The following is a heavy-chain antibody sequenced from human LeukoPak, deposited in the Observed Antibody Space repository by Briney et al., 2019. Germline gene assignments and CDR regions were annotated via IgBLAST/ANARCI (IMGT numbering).Heavy chain of an antibody. CDR2: IWYDGSNK. J-gene: IGHJ4*02. CDR1: GFTFSNSG. CDR3: ATLTDPFDY. V-gene: IGHV3-30*02. D-gene: IGHD2-15*01. Sequence: GGSLRLSCAASGFTFSNSGMHWVRQAPGKGLEWVAIIWYDGSNKYYADSVKGRFTISRDNSKNTLYLQMNSLRAEDTAVYYCATLTDPFDYWGQGTLVTVSS.